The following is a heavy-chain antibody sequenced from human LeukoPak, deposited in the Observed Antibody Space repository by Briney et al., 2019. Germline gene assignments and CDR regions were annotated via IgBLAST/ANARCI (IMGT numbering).Heavy chain of an antibody. D-gene: IGHD1-26*01. J-gene: IGHJ4*02. Sequence: GGPLRLSCAASGCTFSSYSMNWVRQPPGKGLKWVSYIRSSSSTIYYADSVKGRFTISRDNAKNSLYLQMNSLRAEDTAVYYCARGLVSGSYFYFDYWGQGTLVTVSS. CDR2: IRSSSSTI. CDR3: ARGLVSGSYFYFDY. CDR1: GCTFSSYS. V-gene: IGHV3-48*04.